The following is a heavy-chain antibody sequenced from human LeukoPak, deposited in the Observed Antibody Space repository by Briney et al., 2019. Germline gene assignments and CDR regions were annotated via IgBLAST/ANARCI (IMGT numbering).Heavy chain of an antibody. V-gene: IGHV1-18*04. CDR2: ISVYNGNT. CDR1: GYTFTSHA. D-gene: IGHD3-22*01. Sequence: ASVNVSCKASGYTFTSHAISWVRQAPGQGLEWMGWISVYNGNTNYAQNVQGRVTMTTDTSTSTAYMELRSLRSDDTAVYYCARDFYGPNYDSSGYYVFWGQGTLVTSPQ. J-gene: IGHJ4*02. CDR3: ARDFYGPNYDSSGYYVF.